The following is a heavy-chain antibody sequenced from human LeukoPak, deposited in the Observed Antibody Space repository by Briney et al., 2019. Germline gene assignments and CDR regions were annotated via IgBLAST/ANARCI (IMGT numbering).Heavy chain of an antibody. V-gene: IGHV4-39*01. Sequence: PSETLSLTCTVSGGSISSSSYYCGWIRQPPGKGLEWIGSIYYSGSTYYNPSLKSRVTISVDTSKNQFSLKLSSVTAADTAVYYCARLAGIWFRESLQHFDIWGQGTMVTVSS. J-gene: IGHJ3*02. CDR3: ARLAGIWFRESLQHFDI. CDR1: GGSISSSSYY. D-gene: IGHD3-10*01. CDR2: IYYSGST.